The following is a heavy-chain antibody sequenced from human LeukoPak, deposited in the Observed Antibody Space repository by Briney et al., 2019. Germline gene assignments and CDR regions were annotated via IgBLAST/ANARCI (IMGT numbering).Heavy chain of an antibody. Sequence: GGSLRLSCAASGFTFSSYWMSWVRQAPGKGLEWVANIKQDGREKYYVDSVKGRFTISRDNGKNSLYLQMNSLGAEDTAVYYCASDPGGVGVDYWGQGTLVTVSS. CDR1: GFTFSSYW. CDR3: ASDPGGVGVDY. J-gene: IGHJ4*02. D-gene: IGHD3-16*01. CDR2: IKQDGREK. V-gene: IGHV3-7*01.